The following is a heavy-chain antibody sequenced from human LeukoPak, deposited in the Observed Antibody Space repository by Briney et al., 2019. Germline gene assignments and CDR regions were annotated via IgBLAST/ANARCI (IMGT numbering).Heavy chain of an antibody. CDR3: ARDRYYDSSGYY. J-gene: IGHJ4*02. Sequence: PSETLSLTCTVSGYSISSGYYWGWIRQPPGKGLEWIGSIYHSGSTYYNPSLKSRVTISVDTSKNQFSLKLSSVTAADTAVYYCARDRYYDSSGYYWGQGTLVTVSS. CDR2: IYHSGST. CDR1: GYSISSGYY. V-gene: IGHV4-38-2*02. D-gene: IGHD3-22*01.